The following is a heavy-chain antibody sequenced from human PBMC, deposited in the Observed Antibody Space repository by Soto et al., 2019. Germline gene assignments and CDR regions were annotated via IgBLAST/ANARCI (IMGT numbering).Heavy chain of an antibody. CDR1: GFTFSRYW. CDR3: ARLAIVVVVAANWYFDL. J-gene: IGHJ2*01. V-gene: IGHV3-7*01. D-gene: IGHD2-15*01. Sequence: EVQLVESGGGLVQPGGSLRLSCAASGFTFSRYWMSWVRQAPGKGLEWVANIKQDGSEKYYVDSVKGRFTISRDNAENXLYLQMNSLRAEDTAVYYCARLAIVVVVAANWYFDLWGRGTLVTVSS. CDR2: IKQDGSEK.